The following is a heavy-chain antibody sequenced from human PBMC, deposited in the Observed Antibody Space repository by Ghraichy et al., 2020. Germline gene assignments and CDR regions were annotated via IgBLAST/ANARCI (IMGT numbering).Heavy chain of an antibody. D-gene: IGHD3-3*01. CDR1: GGSFRGYY. V-gene: IGHV4-34*01. CDR3: ARDRAVIFWSGYYTRFDY. CDR2: INHSRST. Sequence: SETLSLTCAVYGGSFRGYYWSWIRQPPGKGLEWIGEINHSRSTNYNPSLKSRVTISVDTSKNQFSLKLSSVTAADTAVYYCARDRAVIFWSGYYTRFDYWGQGTLVTVSS. J-gene: IGHJ4*02.